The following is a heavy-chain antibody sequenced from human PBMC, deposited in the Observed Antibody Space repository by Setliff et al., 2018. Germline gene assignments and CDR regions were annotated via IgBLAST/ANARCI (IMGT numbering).Heavy chain of an antibody. D-gene: IGHD2-21*01. Sequence: PGASLKISCAASGFTFSSYWMTWVRQAPGKGLEWVGRSRAKASGFTTEYAASVKGRFSVSRDNSKNSLYLQMNSLKTEDTAVYYCLGSLRKINSFDIWGQGTMVTVSS. CDR1: GFTFSSYW. CDR2: SRAKASGFTT. V-gene: IGHV3-72*01. J-gene: IGHJ3*02. CDR3: LGSLRKINSFDI.